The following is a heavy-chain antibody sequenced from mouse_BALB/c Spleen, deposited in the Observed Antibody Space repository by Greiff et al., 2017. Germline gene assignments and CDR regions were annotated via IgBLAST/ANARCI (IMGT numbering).Heavy chain of an antibody. V-gene: IGHV7-3*02. CDR2: IRNKANGYTT. J-gene: IGHJ4*01. Sequence: EVKVVESGGGLVQPGGSLRLSCATSGFTFTDYYMSWVRQPPGKALEWLGFIRNKANGYTTEYSASVKGRFTISRDNSQSILYLQMNTLRAEDSATYYCARGGTYYRPMDYWGQGTSVTVSS. D-gene: IGHD2-14*01. CDR3: ARGGTYYRPMDY. CDR1: GFTFTDYY.